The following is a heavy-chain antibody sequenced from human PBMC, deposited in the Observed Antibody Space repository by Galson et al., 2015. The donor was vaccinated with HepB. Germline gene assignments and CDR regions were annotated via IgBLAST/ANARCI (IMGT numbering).Heavy chain of an antibody. D-gene: IGHD5-18*01. CDR1: GFTFGDYA. CDR3: ARGSGNSYGPFDY. Sequence: SLRLSCAASGFTFGDYAMSWFRQAPGKGLEWVSFIGNPSSYIYYADSVKGRFTISRDNAKNLLFLQMNSLRADDSALYYCARGSGNSYGPFDYWGQGTLVTVSS. CDR2: IGNPSSYI. J-gene: IGHJ4*02. V-gene: IGHV3-21*01.